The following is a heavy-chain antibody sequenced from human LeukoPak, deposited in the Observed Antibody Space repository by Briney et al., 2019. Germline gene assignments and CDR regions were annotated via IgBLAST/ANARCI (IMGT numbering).Heavy chain of an antibody. CDR2: IKQGGSVK. J-gene: IGHJ4*02. Sequence: GGSLRLSCAASGFTFSSPWMTRVREAPGTGLERVAGIKQGGSVKYYGDSVKGRFTVSRDNAKNSLYLQMNSLSAGDTAVYYCARCPNCGDRVDYLESWGQGTKVSVSS. CDR3: ARCPNCGDRVDYLES. CDR1: GFTFSSPW. V-gene: IGHV3-7*01. D-gene: IGHD4-17*01.